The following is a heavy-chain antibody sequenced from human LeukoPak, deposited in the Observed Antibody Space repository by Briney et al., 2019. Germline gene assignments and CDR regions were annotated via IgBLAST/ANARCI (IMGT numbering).Heavy chain of an antibody. V-gene: IGHV4-4*07. J-gene: IGHJ5*01. CDR3: ARGQGHCSGGTCYSKWVDC. CDR1: GVSISNYF. D-gene: IGHD2-15*01. CDR2: IYTSGTT. Sequence: SETLSLTCTVSGVSISNYFWSWIRQPAGKGLEWIGRIYTSGTTNYNPSLKSRVTMSVDTSKNQFSLRLRSVTAADTAVYYCARGQGHCSGGTCYSKWVDCWGHGTLVIVSS.